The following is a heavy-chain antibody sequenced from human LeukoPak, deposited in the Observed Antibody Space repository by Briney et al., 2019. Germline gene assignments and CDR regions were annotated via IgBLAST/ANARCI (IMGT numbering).Heavy chain of an antibody. CDR2: IYYTGST. CDR3: ASDYYSSVYYFF. D-gene: IGHD3-22*01. Sequence: SETLSLTCTVSGGSISSSSSYWGWIRQPPGKGLEWIGSIYYTGSTYYNPSLKSRVTISVDTSKNQFSLKLSSVTAADTAVYYCASDYYSSVYYFFWGQGTLVTVSS. J-gene: IGHJ1*01. CDR1: GGSISSSSSY. V-gene: IGHV4-39*07.